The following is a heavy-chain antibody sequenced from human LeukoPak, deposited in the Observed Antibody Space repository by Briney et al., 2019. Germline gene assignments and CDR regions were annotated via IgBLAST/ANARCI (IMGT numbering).Heavy chain of an antibody. CDR2: TYYRSKWYH. D-gene: IGHD6-19*01. Sequence: SQTLSLTCGISRDIDSSNIAAWNWIRQSPSRGLEWLGRTYYRSKWYHDYAVSVKSRITINPDTSKNHFSLQLNSVTPEGAAVYYCARDSGSVGQWLDFDYWGQGTLVTVSS. CDR1: RDIDSSNIAA. CDR3: ARDSGSVGQWLDFDY. J-gene: IGHJ4*02. V-gene: IGHV6-1*01.